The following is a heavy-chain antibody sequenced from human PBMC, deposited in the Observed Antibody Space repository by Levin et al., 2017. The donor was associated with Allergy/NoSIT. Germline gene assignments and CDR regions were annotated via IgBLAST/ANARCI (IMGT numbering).Heavy chain of an antibody. V-gene: IGHV5-51*01. Sequence: SGGSLRLSCKGSGYSFTSYWIGWVRQMPGKGLEWMGIIYPGDSDTRYSPSFQGQVTISADKSISTAYLQWSSLKASDAAMYYGARHPGPPGIGRGSRYYWGQGTLVTVSS. D-gene: IGHD6-13*01. J-gene: IGHJ4*02. CDR3: ARHPGPPGIGRGSRYY. CDR2: IYPGDSDT. CDR1: GYSFTSYW.